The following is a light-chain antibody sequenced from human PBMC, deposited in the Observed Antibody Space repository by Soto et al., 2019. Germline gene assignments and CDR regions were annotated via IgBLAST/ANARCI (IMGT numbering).Light chain of an antibody. CDR1: SSDVGAYNY. J-gene: IGLJ3*02. Sequence: QSALTQPASVSGSPGQSITISCTGTSSDVGAYNYVSWYQQHPGKAPKLMIYDVTNRPSGVSNRFSGSKSGNTASLTISGLQAEDEADYYCSSFTSGSTWVFGGGTKLTVL. V-gene: IGLV2-14*01. CDR2: DVT. CDR3: SSFTSGSTWV.